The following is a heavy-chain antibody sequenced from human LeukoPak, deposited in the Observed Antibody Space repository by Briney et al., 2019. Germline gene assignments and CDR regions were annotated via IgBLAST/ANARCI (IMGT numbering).Heavy chain of an antibody. V-gene: IGHV4-34*01. CDR2: INHSGST. J-gene: IGHJ4*02. Sequence: SETLSLTCAVYGGSFSGYYWSWIRQPPGKGLEWIGEINHSGSTNYNPSLKSRVTISVDTSKNQFSLKLSSVTAADTGVYYCERGMVGGAVVGFYYWGQGTLVTVSS. CDR3: ERGMVGGAVVGFYY. CDR1: GGSFSGYY. D-gene: IGHD6-19*01.